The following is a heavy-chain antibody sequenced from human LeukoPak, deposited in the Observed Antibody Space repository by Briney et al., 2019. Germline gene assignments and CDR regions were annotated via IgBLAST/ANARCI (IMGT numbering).Heavy chain of an antibody. V-gene: IGHV3-23*01. CDR3: AKVSDSSGWYYDY. CDR1: GFTFSNYA. Sequence: GGSLRLSCVASGFTFSNYAMSWVRQPPGKGQQWVSGISASGGSTYYADSVKGRFSMSRDNSKNTLFLQMNTLRAEDTAIYYCAKVSDSSGWYYDYWRQGTQVTVSS. J-gene: IGHJ4*02. CDR2: ISASGGST. D-gene: IGHD6-19*01.